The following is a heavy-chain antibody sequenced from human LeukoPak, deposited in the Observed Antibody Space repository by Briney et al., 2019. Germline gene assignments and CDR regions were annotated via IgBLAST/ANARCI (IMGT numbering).Heavy chain of an antibody. CDR1: GFTFSSYG. D-gene: IGHD1-26*01. J-gene: IGHJ4*02. CDR3: AKDFSDGSYCLFDY. V-gene: IGHV3-23*01. Sequence: GGSLRLSCAASGFTFSSYGMSWVRQAPGKGLEWVSAISGSGGSTYYADSVKGRFTISRDNSKNTLYLQMNSLRAEDTAVYYCAKDFSDGSYCLFDYWGQGALVTVSS. CDR2: ISGSGGST.